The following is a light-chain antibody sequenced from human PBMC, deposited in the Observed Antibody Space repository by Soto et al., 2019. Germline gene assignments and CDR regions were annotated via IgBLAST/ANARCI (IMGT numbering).Light chain of an antibody. CDR3: QQFNSYPQT. CDR1: QGISSA. V-gene: IGKV1-13*02. Sequence: AIQLTQSPSSLSASVGDRVTITCRASQGISSALVWYQQKPGKAPKLLLYDASSLQSGVPSRFSGSGSGTDFTLTISSLQPEDFATYYCQQFNSYPQTFGQGTKVEIK. J-gene: IGKJ1*01. CDR2: DAS.